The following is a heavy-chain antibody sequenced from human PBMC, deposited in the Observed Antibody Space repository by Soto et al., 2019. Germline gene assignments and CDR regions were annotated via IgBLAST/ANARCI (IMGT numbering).Heavy chain of an antibody. CDR3: ARVTPGNNLYYFSGLDV. D-gene: IGHD1-1*01. V-gene: IGHV3-30-3*01. CDR2: IAYDGINT. J-gene: IGHJ6*02. CDR1: GVKFGTYA. Sequence: LRLSCVASGVKFGTYAIHWVRQAPGKGLQWVALIAYDGINTYYADSVKGRFTISRDNSKNTLHLQMNSLRPEDTGVYFCARVTPGNNLYYFSGLDVWGQGTSVTVSS.